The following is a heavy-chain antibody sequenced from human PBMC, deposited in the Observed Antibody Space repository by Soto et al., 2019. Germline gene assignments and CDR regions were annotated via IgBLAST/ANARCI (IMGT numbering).Heavy chain of an antibody. D-gene: IGHD7-27*01. Sequence: GGSLRLSGAASGFSFSISPIHWVRQAPCKGPEWVALISYDGTNKFYADSVKGRFTISRDNSKSTLYLQVDRLRPEDAAVYYCARDPKTSGGQHWAFKYFDTLGRGTLVTFSS. V-gene: IGHV3-30-3*01. CDR2: ISYDGTNK. CDR3: ARDPKTSGGQHWAFKYFDT. CDR1: GFSFSISP. J-gene: IGHJ5*02.